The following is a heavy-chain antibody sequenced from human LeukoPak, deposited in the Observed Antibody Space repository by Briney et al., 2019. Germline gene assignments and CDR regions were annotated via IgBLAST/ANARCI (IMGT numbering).Heavy chain of an antibody. CDR2: IIPIFGTA. Sequence: GASVKVSCKASGGTFSSYAISWVRQAPGQGLEWMGGIIPIFGTANYPQKFRRGLTITADIPTSTVYMELSSLRSEDTAVYYCAREDDTGRYMGDDAFDIWGQGTMVTVSS. J-gene: IGHJ3*02. D-gene: IGHD1-26*01. CDR1: GGTFSSYA. V-gene: IGHV1-69*06. CDR3: AREDDTGRYMGDDAFDI.